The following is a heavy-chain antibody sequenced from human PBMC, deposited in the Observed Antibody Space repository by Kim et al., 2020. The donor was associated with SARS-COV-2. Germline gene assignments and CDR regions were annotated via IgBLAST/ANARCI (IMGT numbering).Heavy chain of an antibody. J-gene: IGHJ4*02. CDR2: IDPSDSYT. D-gene: IGHD5-18*01. Sequence: GESLKISCKGSGYSFTSYWITWVRQMPGKGLEWMGRIDPSDSYTNYSPSFQGHVTISADKSSSTAYLQWSSLKASDTAMYYCARRGSDIAMDIDYWGQGTLVTVSS. CDR1: GYSFTSYW. CDR3: ARRGSDIAMDIDY. V-gene: IGHV5-10-1*01.